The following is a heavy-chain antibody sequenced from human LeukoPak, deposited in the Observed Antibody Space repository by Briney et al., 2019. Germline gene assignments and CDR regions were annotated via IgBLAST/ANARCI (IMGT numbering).Heavy chain of an antibody. J-gene: IGHJ4*02. V-gene: IGHV1-69*13. D-gene: IGHD3-22*01. CDR3: VRGYYDSSGYYDY. CDR2: IIPIFGTA. CDR1: GGTFSSYA. Sequence: ASVKVSCKASGGTFSSYAISWVRQAPGQGLEWMGGIIPIFGTANYAQKFQGRVTITADESTSTAYMELSSLRSEDTAVYYCVRGYYDSSGYYDYWGQGTLVTVSS.